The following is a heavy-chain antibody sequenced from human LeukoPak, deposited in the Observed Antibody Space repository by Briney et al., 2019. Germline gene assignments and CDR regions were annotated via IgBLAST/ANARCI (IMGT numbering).Heavy chain of an antibody. J-gene: IGHJ4*02. CDR1: GGSISSSSYY. D-gene: IGHD3-16*02. CDR2: IYYSGST. V-gene: IGHV4-39*07. CDR3: ARGVYDYVWGSYRYPFDY. Sequence: PSETLSLTCTVSGGSISSSSYYWGWIRQPPGKGLEWIGSIYYSGSTYYNPSLKSRVTISVDTSKNQFSLKLSSVTAADTAVYYCARGVYDYVWGSYRYPFDYWGQGTLVTVSS.